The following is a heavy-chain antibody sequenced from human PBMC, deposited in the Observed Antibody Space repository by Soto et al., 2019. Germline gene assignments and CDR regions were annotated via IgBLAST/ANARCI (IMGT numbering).Heavy chain of an antibody. D-gene: IGHD3-16*01. CDR3: ARGKVKRGSRDGGSYYFDY. J-gene: IGHJ4*02. Sequence: QVQLVQSGAEVKKPGASVKVSCKASGYTFTSYDINWVRQATGQGLEWMGWMNPNSGNTGYAQKFQGRVTMTRNTSISTAYMELSSLRSDDTAVYYCARGKVKRGSRDGGSYYFDYWGQGTLVTVSS. CDR2: MNPNSGNT. CDR1: GYTFTSYD. V-gene: IGHV1-8*01.